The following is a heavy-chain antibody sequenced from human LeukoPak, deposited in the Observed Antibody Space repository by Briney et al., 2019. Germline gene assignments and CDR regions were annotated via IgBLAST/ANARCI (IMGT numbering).Heavy chain of an antibody. Sequence: GGSLRLSCAASGFTLSTYAMSWVRQAPGKGLEWVSAISGSGGSTYYADSVKGRFTISKDNSKNTLYLQMNSLRAEDTALYYCAKEKTGTDYWGQGTLVTVSS. V-gene: IGHV3-23*01. CDR1: GFTLSTYA. CDR3: AKEKTGTDY. J-gene: IGHJ4*02. CDR2: ISGSGGST.